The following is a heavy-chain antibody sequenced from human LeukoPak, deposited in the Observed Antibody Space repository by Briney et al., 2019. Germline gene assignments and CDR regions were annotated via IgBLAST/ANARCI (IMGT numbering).Heavy chain of an antibody. V-gene: IGHV5-51*01. CDR2: IYPGDSDT. CDR3: ARQKGYDILTGYYSDY. CDR1: GYSFPSYW. J-gene: IGHJ4*02. D-gene: IGHD3-9*01. Sequence: GESLKISCKGSGYSFPSYWIGWVRQMPGKGLEWMGAIYPGDSDTRYSPSFQGQVTISADKSISTAYLQWSSLKASDTAMYYCARQKGYDILTGYYSDYWGQGTLVTVSS.